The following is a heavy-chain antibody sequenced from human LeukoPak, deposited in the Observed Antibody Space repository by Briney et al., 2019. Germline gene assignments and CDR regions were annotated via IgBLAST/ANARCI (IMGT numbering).Heavy chain of an antibody. V-gene: IGHV3-23*01. CDR1: GFTFNTYA. CDR3: AKGKGTSSSSIDW. J-gene: IGHJ4*02. D-gene: IGHD2/OR15-2a*01. CDR2: IGGSGDST. Sequence: GGSLRLSCAASGFTFNTYAMSWVRQAPGKGLDWVSTIGGSGDSTNYADSVKGRFTISRDNSKNMLYLQTHSLRVEDTAVYYCAKGKGTSSSSIDWWGRGALVTVSS.